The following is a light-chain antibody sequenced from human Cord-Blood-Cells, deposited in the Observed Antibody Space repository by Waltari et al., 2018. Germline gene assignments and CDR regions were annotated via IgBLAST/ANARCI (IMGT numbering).Light chain of an antibody. CDR1: QSVSSSY. J-gene: IGKJ1*01. CDR2: GAS. Sequence: EIVLTQSPGTLSLSPGERATLSCRASQSVSSSYLAWYQQKPGQAPRLLIYGASSRATGIPDRLCGGGSGADFTLTISRLEPEDFAVYYCQQYGSSLTWTFGHGTKVEIK. V-gene: IGKV3-20*01. CDR3: QQYGSSLTWT.